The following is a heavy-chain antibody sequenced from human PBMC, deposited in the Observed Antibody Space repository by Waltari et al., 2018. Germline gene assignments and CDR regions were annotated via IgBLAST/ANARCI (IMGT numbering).Heavy chain of an antibody. CDR1: GGSFSGYY. J-gene: IGHJ1*01. CDR2: INHSGST. CDR3: ARAGRYYDFWSGYSTEYFQH. V-gene: IGHV4-34*01. D-gene: IGHD3-3*01. Sequence: QVQLQQWGAGLLKPSETLSLTCAVYGGSFSGYYWSWIRQPPGKGLEWIGEINHSGSTNYNPSLKSRVTISVDTSKNQFSLKLSSVTAADTAVYYCARAGRYYDFWSGYSTEYFQHWGQGTLVTVSS.